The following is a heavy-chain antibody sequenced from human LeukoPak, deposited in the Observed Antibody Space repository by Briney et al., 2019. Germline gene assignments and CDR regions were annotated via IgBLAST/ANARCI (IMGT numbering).Heavy chain of an antibody. CDR3: ARDRYCIGGICYSGRFDP. Sequence: SETLSLTCTVSGGSMNDYYWSWIRQPPGKGLELIGYMYYSGSTNYNPSLKIRVSISIDTSKNQFSLKLSSVTAADTAVYYCARDRYCIGGICYSGRFDPWGRGTLVTVSS. D-gene: IGHD2-15*01. CDR2: MYYSGST. J-gene: IGHJ5*02. CDR1: GGSMNDYY. V-gene: IGHV4-59*01.